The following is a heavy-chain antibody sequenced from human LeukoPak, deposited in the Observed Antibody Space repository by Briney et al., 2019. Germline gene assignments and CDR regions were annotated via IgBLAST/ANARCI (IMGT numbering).Heavy chain of an antibody. J-gene: IGHJ3*02. CDR3: ARDGATMVRAPSAFDI. Sequence: ASVKVSCKVSGYTLTELSMHWVPQAPGKGLEWMGGFDPEDGETIYAQKFQGRVTMTEDTSTSTAYMELRSLRSDDTAVYYCARDGATMVRAPSAFDIWGQGTMVTVSS. CDR2: FDPEDGET. D-gene: IGHD3-10*01. CDR1: GYTLTELS. V-gene: IGHV1-24*01.